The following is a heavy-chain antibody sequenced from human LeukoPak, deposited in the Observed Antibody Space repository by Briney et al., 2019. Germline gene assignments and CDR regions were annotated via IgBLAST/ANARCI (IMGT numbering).Heavy chain of an antibody. J-gene: IGHJ4*02. D-gene: IGHD3-9*01. CDR3: AKEVYYDVLTGYFAY. V-gene: IGHV3-23*01. Sequence: GGSLRLSCAASGFTFSSNAMSWVRQAPGKGLEWVSAISGSGGSTYYADSVKGRFTISRDNSKNTLYLQMNSLRAEDTAVYYCAKEVYYDVLTGYFAYWGQGTLVTVSS. CDR1: GFTFSSNA. CDR2: ISGSGGST.